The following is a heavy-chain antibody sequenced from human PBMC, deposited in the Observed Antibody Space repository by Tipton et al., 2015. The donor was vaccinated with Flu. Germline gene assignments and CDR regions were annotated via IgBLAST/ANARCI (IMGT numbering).Heavy chain of an antibody. Sequence: GLVKPSETLSLTCNVSGYSISSGFYWGWIRQPPGKGLQWIGGIHHSDNYYYNPSLKSRVTISVDTSKNQFSLKLKSVTAADTAVYYCARGSGSGTEMTFYVWGPGTVVTVSS. V-gene: IGHV4-38-2*02. CDR1: GYSISSGFY. CDR2: IHHSDNY. CDR3: ARGSGSGTEMTFYV. D-gene: IGHD3-10*01. J-gene: IGHJ4*02.